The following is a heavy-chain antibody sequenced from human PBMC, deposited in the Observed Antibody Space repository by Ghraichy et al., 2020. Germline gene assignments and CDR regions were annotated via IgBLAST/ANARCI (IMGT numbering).Heavy chain of an antibody. V-gene: IGHV3-48*02. J-gene: IGHJ6*02. D-gene: IGHD4-23*01. CDR1: GFSFSGYS. CDR3: ARGSTVVRFYYYDGMDV. CDR2: ITSSGRTI. Sequence: VGPLRLSCVGSGFSFSGYSMNWVVQSPGKGLEWISYITSSGRTISYADSVKGRFTISRDNAQNSLYLQMNSLRDEDTAVYYGARGSTVVRFYYYDGMDVWGQGTTVTVSS.